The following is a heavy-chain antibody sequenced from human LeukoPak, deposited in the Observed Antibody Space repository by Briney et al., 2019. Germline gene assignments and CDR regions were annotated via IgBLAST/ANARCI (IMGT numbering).Heavy chain of an antibody. J-gene: IGHJ4*02. CDR2: ISSSSSSYI. CDR3: ARSRIVVVPAAMGAYFDY. D-gene: IGHD2-2*01. CDR1: GFTFSSYS. Sequence: PGGSLRLSCAASGFTFSSYSMNWVRQAPGKGLEWVSSISSSSSSYIYYADSVKGRFTISRDNAKNSLYLQMNSLRAEDTAVYYCARSRIVVVPAAMGAYFDYWGQGTLVTVSS. V-gene: IGHV3-21*01.